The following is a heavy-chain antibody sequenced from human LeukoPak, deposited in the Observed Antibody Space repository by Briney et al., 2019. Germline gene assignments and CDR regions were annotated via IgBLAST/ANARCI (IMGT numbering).Heavy chain of an antibody. V-gene: IGHV1-2*02. CDR3: ARTIAAAVNCFDP. CDR1: GYTFTGYY. CDR2: INPNSGGT. D-gene: IGHD6-13*01. J-gene: IGHJ5*02. Sequence: ASVKVSCKASGYTFTGYYMHWVRQAPGQGLEWMGWINPNSGGTNYAQKFQGRVTMTRDTLISTAYMELSRLRADDTAVYYCARTIAAAVNCFDPWGQGTLVTVSS.